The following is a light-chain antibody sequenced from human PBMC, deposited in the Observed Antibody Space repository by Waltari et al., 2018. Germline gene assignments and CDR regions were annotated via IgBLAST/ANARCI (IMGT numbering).Light chain of an antibody. J-gene: IGLJ6*01. CDR2: DNN. Sequence: QSVLTQPPSVSAAPGQRVTIPCFGTTSNIGSNYVSWYQHLPGTAPKLVIYDNNKRRSGIPDRFSGSKSGTSATLDIAGLQTGDEADYYCATWDSSLSAGGIFGSGTKVTVL. V-gene: IGLV1-51*01. CDR3: ATWDSSLSAGGI. CDR1: TSNIGSNY.